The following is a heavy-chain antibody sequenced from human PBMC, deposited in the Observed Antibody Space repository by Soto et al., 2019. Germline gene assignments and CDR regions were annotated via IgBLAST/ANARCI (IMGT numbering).Heavy chain of an antibody. CDR3: AAPGEDY. D-gene: IGHD3-10*01. J-gene: IGHJ4*02. CDR2: IYYSGST. V-gene: IGHV4-39*01. CDR1: GGSISSSSYY. Sequence: PSETLSVTCTVSGGSISSSSYYWGWIRQPPGKGLEWIGSIYYSGSTYYNPSLKSRVTISVDTSKNQFSLKLSSVTAADTAVYYCAAPGEDYWGQGTLVTVS.